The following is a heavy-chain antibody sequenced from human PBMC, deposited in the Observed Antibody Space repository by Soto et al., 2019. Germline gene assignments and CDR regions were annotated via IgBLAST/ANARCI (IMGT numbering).Heavy chain of an antibody. CDR2: VYWNDAK. V-gene: IGHV2-5*01. CDR3: AHLNTRGYYFDY. J-gene: IGHJ4*02. Sequence: SGPTLVNPTQTLTLTFTFSGFSLSTSQVGVGWIRQPPGKALEWLAHVYWNDAKYYSLSLKTRLTITKDTSKNQVVLTMTNMDPVDAATYVCAHLNTRGYYFDYWGQGALVTVSS. CDR1: GFSLSTSQVG.